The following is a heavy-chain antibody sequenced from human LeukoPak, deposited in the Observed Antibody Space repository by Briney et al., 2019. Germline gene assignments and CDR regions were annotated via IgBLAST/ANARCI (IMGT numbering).Heavy chain of an antibody. D-gene: IGHD1-1*01. J-gene: IGHJ4*02. CDR3: ARGARGFGTGTDLDY. Sequence: ASVKVSCKASGYTFTGYYMHWVRQAPGQGLEWMGWINPNSGNTDYAQKFQGRVTITRNTSISTAYMELSSLRSEDTAVYYCARGARGFGTGTDLDYWGQGTLVTVSS. CDR2: INPNSGNT. CDR1: GYTFTGYY. V-gene: IGHV1-8*03.